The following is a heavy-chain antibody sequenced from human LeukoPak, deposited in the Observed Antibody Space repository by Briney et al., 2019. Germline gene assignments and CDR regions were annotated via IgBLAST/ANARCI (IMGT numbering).Heavy chain of an antibody. Sequence: ASVKVSCKASGYTSTGHYMHWVRQAPGQGLEWMGWINPNSSGTNYAQKFQGRVTMTRDASISTAYMEVSSLRSDDTAVYYCSRESIVGATTLDYWGQGTLVTVSS. CDR3: SRESIVGATTLDY. CDR2: INPNSSGT. D-gene: IGHD1-26*01. CDR1: GYTSTGHY. V-gene: IGHV1-2*02. J-gene: IGHJ4*02.